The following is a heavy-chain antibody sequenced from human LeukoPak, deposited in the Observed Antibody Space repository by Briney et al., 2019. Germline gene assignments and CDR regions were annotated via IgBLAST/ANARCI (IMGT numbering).Heavy chain of an antibody. CDR1: GFTFSSFT. CDR3: ARGRATSVGTSFGC. CDR2: ISGGSGTK. V-gene: IGHV3-48*02. D-gene: IGHD3-10*01. Sequence: GGSLRLSCAASGFTFSSFTMNWVRQAPGKGLEWVSYISGGSGTKYYADSVKGRFTISRDNAKNSLFLQMNSLRDEDTAVYYCARGRATSVGTSFGCWGQGTLVTVSS. J-gene: IGHJ4*02.